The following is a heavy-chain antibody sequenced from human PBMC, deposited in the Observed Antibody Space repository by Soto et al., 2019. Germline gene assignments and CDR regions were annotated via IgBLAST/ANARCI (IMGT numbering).Heavy chain of an antibody. J-gene: IGHJ4*02. Sequence: SETLSLTCGVSGYSISSDYHWGWIRQPSGKGLDWLGSISHTGKTYYHPSLKSRVTISIDTSKNQFSLSLHSLTAADTAVYYCARVADSWGGYFDRWGRGTLVTVSS. CDR2: ISHTGKT. CDR1: GYSISSDYH. D-gene: IGHD6-13*01. CDR3: ARVADSWGGYFDR. V-gene: IGHV4-38-2*01.